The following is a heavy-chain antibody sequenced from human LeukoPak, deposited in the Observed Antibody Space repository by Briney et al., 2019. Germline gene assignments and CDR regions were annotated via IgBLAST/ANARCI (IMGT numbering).Heavy chain of an antibody. CDR1: GGTFSSYA. CDR3: ARAQFEYSSSSVYFDY. CDR2: INSNSGGT. Sequence: GASVTVSCKASGGTFSSYAISWVRQAPGQGLEWMGRINSNSGGTNYAQKFQGRVTMTRDTSISTAYMELSRLRSDDTAVYYCARAQFEYSSSSVYFDYWGQGTLVTVSS. D-gene: IGHD6-6*01. J-gene: IGHJ4*02. V-gene: IGHV1-2*06.